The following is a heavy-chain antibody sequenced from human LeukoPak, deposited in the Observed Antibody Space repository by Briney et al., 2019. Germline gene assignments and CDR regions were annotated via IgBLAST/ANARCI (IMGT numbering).Heavy chain of an antibody. Sequence: GGSLRLSCAASGLTVSSNYMSWVRQAPGKGLEWVSIIYSGGTTYYADSVKGRCTISRDNSKNTLYLQMNSLRAEDTAVYYCARVMLPYCTANNCPDAFDIWGQGTMVTVSS. CDR2: IYSGGTT. J-gene: IGHJ3*02. CDR1: GLTVSSNY. CDR3: ARVMLPYCTANNCPDAFDI. V-gene: IGHV3-53*01. D-gene: IGHD2-8*02.